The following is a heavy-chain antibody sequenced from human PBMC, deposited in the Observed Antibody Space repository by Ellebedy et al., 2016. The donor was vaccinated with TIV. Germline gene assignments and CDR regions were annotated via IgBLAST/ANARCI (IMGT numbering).Heavy chain of an antibody. CDR3: ARDRGKTGWPAFDY. CDR1: GYSFTIYA. Sequence: AASVKVSCKASGYSFTIYAVHWVRQAPGQRPEWMGWINAGDGNTKYSQKFQGRVTISRETSANTAYMELRSLTSEDTAVYYCARDRGKTGWPAFDYWGQGTLVTVSS. D-gene: IGHD6-19*01. CDR2: INAGDGNT. V-gene: IGHV1-3*01. J-gene: IGHJ4*02.